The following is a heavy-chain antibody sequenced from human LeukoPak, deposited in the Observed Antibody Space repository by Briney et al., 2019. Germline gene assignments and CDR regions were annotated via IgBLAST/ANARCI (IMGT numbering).Heavy chain of an antibody. Sequence: GGSLRLSCAASGFTFSSYSMNWVRQAPGKGLEWVSSISSSSSYIYYADPVKGRFTISRDNSKNTMYLQMNSLRAEDTAVYYCARDLEVRGGAAAGRPYYYYYAMDVWGQGTTVTVSS. V-gene: IGHV3-21*04. D-gene: IGHD6-13*01. CDR1: GFTFSSYS. J-gene: IGHJ6*02. CDR3: ARDLEVRGGAAAGRPYYYYYAMDV. CDR2: ISSSSSYI.